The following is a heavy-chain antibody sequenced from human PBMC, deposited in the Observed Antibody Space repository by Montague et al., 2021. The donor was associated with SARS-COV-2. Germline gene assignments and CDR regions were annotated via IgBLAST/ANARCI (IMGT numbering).Heavy chain of an antibody. CDR3: AGEDVYGGNSGGMDV. D-gene: IGHD4-23*01. J-gene: IGHJ6*02. V-gene: IGHV3-33*01. CDR1: GFTFSSYG. Sequence: SLRLSCAASGFTFSSYGMHWVRQAPGKGLEWVAVIWYDGSNKYYADSVKGRFTISRDNSKNTLYLQMNSLRAEDTAVYYCAGEDVYGGNSGGMDVWGQGTTVTVSS. CDR2: IWYDGSNK.